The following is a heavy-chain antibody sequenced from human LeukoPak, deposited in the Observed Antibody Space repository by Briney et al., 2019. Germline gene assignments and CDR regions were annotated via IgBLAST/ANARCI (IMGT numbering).Heavy chain of an antibody. CDR3: ARLGYCSSTSCRTDDY. Sequence: GGSLRLSCAASGFTFSSYSMNRVRQAPGKGLEWVSSISSSSSYIYYADSVKGRFTISRDNAKNSLYLQMNSLRAEDTAVYYCARLGYCSSTSCRTDDYWGQGTLVTVSS. J-gene: IGHJ4*02. CDR2: ISSSSSYI. D-gene: IGHD2-2*01. CDR1: GFTFSSYS. V-gene: IGHV3-21*01.